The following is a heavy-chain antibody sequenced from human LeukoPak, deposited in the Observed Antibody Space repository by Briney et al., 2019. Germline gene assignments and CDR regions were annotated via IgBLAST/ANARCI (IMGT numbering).Heavy chain of an antibody. J-gene: IGHJ4*02. CDR1: GFTFSDAW. V-gene: IGHV3-15*01. Sequence: GGSLRLSCAASGFTFSDAWMSWVRQAPGKGLEWVGRIKSKTDGGTADYAAPGKGRFTISRDDSKNTLSLQMNSLKTEDTALYYCSTDRIVGRDYFDYWGQGTLVTVSS. D-gene: IGHD1-26*01. CDR2: IKSKTDGGTA. CDR3: STDRIVGRDYFDY.